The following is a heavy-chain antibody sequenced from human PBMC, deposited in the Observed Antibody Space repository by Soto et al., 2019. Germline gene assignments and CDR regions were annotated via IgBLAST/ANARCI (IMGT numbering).Heavy chain of an antibody. CDR2: IYVTGAV. Sequence: SETLCVTCSGSGGALNRGNYYGSWIRQVPGKGLEWIGHIYVTGAVDYNPSLRDRITISQDTSERQFSLNLRLVTAADTAVYYCARLRLAPTNSKCFAPWAQCPLVTVS. V-gene: IGHV4-31*03. CDR1: GGALNRGNYY. CDR3: ARLRLAPTNSKCFAP. D-gene: IGHD7-27*01. J-gene: IGHJ5*02.